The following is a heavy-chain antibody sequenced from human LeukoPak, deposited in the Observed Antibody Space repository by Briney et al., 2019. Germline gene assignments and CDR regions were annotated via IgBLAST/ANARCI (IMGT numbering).Heavy chain of an antibody. Sequence: GGSLRLSCAASGFTFSSYSMNWVRQAPGKGLEWVSSISSSSSYIYYADSVKGRFTISRDNAKNSLYLQMNSLRAEDTAVYYCAKDESGGEATIDYWGQGTLVTVSS. D-gene: IGHD5-12*01. CDR3: AKDESGGEATIDY. V-gene: IGHV3-21*01. J-gene: IGHJ4*02. CDR2: ISSSSSYI. CDR1: GFTFSSYS.